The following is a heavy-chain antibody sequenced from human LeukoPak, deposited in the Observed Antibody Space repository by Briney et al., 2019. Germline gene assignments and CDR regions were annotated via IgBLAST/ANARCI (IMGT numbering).Heavy chain of an antibody. CDR2: IYPGDSDT. CDR1: GYTFTNYW. D-gene: IGHD3-10*01. CDR3: ARLSGSGTYLPFDY. J-gene: IGHJ4*02. Sequence: GQSLKISCKGSGYTFTNYWIAWLRQTPGTGLEWMGIIYPGDSDTKYSPSFQGQVTISGDKSISTAYLPGRILKASDNAMYYCARLSGSGTYLPFDYWGQGTLVTVSS. V-gene: IGHV5-51*01.